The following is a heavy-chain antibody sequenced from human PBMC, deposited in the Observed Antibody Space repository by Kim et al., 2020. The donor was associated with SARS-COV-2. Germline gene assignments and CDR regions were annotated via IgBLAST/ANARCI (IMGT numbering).Heavy chain of an antibody. CDR3: ARQTPDGYFDY. Sequence: GGSLRLSCAASGFTVSSNFMSWVRQAPGKGLEWVSVFYFSHSTYYADSVKGRFTISRDNSRNTLDLQMDSLRSEDTAVYYCARQTPDGYFDYWVQGTLVT. V-gene: IGHV3-66*04. D-gene: IGHD2-15*01. CDR2: FYFSHST. CDR1: GFTVSSNF. J-gene: IGHJ4*02.